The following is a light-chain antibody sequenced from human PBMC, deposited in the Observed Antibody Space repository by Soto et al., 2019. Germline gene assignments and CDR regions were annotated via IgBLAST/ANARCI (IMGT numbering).Light chain of an antibody. CDR2: GTS. CDR1: QSVSTTY. J-gene: IGKJ1*01. Sequence: EIVLTQSPGTLSLSPGERATLSCRASQSVSTTYLAWYQHKPGQAPRLLIYGTSRRTTGIPDRFSGSGSGTDFTLTISRLEPEDFAVYYCQQYGESSWTFGPGTKVEIK. V-gene: IGKV3-20*01. CDR3: QQYGESSWT.